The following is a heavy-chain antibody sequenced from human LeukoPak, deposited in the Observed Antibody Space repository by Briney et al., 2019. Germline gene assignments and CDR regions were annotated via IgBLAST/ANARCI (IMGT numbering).Heavy chain of an antibody. CDR1: GYTLTELS. CDR3: ATEGFGDLTHYYGMDV. Sequence: ASVKVSCKVSGYTLTELSMHWVRQAPGKGLEWMGGFDPEDGETIYAQKFQGRVTMTEDTYTDTAYMELSSLRSEDTAVSYCATEGFGDLTHYYGMDVWGQGTTVTVSS. V-gene: IGHV1-24*01. CDR2: FDPEDGET. D-gene: IGHD3-10*01. J-gene: IGHJ6*02.